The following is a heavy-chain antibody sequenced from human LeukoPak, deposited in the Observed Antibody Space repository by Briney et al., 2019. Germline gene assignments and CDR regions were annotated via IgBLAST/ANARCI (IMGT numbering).Heavy chain of an antibody. CDR1: VFTFSTYG. Sequence: GGSLRLSCAASVFTFSTYGFHSVRQAPGKGLEWVAFIPSDGSDNYYANSVKGRFTISRDNSKNTLYLQMNSLRSEDTAVYYCANGLGDYDDFRLGYWGQGTLVTVSS. CDR2: IPSDGSDN. V-gene: IGHV3-30*02. J-gene: IGHJ4*02. D-gene: IGHD4-17*01. CDR3: ANGLGDYDDFRLGY.